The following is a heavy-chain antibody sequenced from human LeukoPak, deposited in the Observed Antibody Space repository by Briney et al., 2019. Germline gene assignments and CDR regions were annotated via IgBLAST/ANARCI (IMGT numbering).Heavy chain of an antibody. CDR3: ARALTYYYDSSGYYYSVDWFDP. D-gene: IGHD3-22*01. Sequence: SETLSLTCTVSGYSISSGYYWGWIRQPPGKGLEWIGSIYHSGSTYYNPSLKSRVTISVDTSKNQFSLKLSSVTAADTAVYYCARALTYYYDSSGYYYSVDWFDPWGQGTLVTVSS. J-gene: IGHJ5*02. V-gene: IGHV4-38-2*02. CDR1: GYSISSGYY. CDR2: IYHSGST.